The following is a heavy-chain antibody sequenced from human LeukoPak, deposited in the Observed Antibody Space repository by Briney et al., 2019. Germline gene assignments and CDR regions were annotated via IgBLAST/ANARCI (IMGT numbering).Heavy chain of an antibody. V-gene: IGHV4-30-4*01. Sequence: PSETLSLTCTVSGDSISSGDYYWCWIRQPPGKGLEWIGYIYYSGSTYYNPSLKSRVTISVDTSKNQSPLKLSSVTAADTAVYYCARAPYGSGDYYFDYWGQGTLVTVSS. CDR2: IYYSGST. J-gene: IGHJ4*02. CDR3: ARAPYGSGDYYFDY. CDR1: GDSISSGDYY. D-gene: IGHD3-10*01.